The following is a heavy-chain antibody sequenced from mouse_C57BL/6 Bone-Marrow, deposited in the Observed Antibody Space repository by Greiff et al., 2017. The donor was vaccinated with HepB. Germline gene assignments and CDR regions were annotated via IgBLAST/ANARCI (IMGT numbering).Heavy chain of an antibody. D-gene: IGHD2-5*01. CDR2: IDPSDSYT. V-gene: IGHV1-59*01. CDR3: AREDYSNYEGGFAY. J-gene: IGHJ3*01. CDR1: GYTFTSYW. Sequence: VQLQQPGAELVRPGTSVKLSCKASGYTFTSYWMHWVKQRPGQGLEWIGVIDPSDSYTNYNQKFKGKATLTVDTSSSTAYMQLSSLTSEDSAVYYCAREDYSNYEGGFAYWGQGTLVTVSA.